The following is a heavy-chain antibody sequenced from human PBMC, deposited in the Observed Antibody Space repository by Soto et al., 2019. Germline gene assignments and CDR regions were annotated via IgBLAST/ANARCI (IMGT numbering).Heavy chain of an antibody. CDR1: GVSISSSSYY. CDR2: IYYSGST. CDR3: ARRTWGMDV. D-gene: IGHD2-2*01. V-gene: IGHV4-39*07. Sequence: SETLSLTCTVSGVSISSSSYYWGWIRQPPGKGLEWIGSIYYSGSTYYNPSLKSRVTISVDTSKNQFSLNLRSVTAADTAVYYCARRTWGMDVWGQGTTVTVSS. J-gene: IGHJ6*02.